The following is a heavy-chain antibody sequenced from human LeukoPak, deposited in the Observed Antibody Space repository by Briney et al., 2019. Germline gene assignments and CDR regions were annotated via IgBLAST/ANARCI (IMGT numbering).Heavy chain of an antibody. D-gene: IGHD6-13*01. CDR3: ARGCSAGTPHNWFDP. V-gene: IGHV4-31*03. CDR1: GGSISSGGYY. J-gene: IGHJ5*02. CDR2: IYYSGST. Sequence: SETLSLTCTVSGGSISSGGYYWRWIRQHPGKGLEWIGYIYYSGSTYYNPSLKSRVTISVDTSKNQFSLKLSSVTAADTAVYYCARGCSAGTPHNWFDPWGQGTLVTVSS.